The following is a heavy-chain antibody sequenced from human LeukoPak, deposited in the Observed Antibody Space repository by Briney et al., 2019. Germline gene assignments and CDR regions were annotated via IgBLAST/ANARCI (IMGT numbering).Heavy chain of an antibody. V-gene: IGHV3-23*01. CDR1: GFTFSSYA. CDR3: AKSAGYTASQVDS. CDR2: ISGSAGHT. Sequence: GVSLRLSCAASGFTFSSYAMSWVRQAPGKGLEWVSGISGSAGHTYYADSVKGRFTISRGNSKNTLYLQMNSLRADDTAVYYCAKSAGYTASQVDSWGQGTLVTVSS. J-gene: IGHJ4*02. D-gene: IGHD6-13*01.